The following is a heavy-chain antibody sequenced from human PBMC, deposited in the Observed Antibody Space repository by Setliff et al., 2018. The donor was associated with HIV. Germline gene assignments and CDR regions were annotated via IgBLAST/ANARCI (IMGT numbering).Heavy chain of an antibody. CDR3: ARSLPGYGDYYFDY. Sequence: ASETLSLTCTVSGGSISIYYWSWIRQPPGKGLEWTGYIYYSGSTNYNSSLKSRVSISVDTSKNQFSLKLNSVTVADTAVHFCARSLPGYGDYYFDYWGQGTLVTVSS. J-gene: IGHJ4*02. CDR1: GGSISIYY. V-gene: IGHV4-59*08. D-gene: IGHD4-17*01. CDR2: IYYSGST.